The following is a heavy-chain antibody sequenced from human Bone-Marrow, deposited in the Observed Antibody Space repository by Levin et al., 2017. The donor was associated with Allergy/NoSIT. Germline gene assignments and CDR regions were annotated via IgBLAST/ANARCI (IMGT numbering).Heavy chain of an antibody. CDR1: GFTFDDYA. Sequence: SLKISCATSGFTFDDYAMNWVRQRPGKGLEWVSGITWNGGTVQYGDSLRGRFIISRDNAKKSLSLQLNSLTSEDTALYFCARGDYNYDSRSRGFDLWGQGTMVVVSS. D-gene: IGHD4-17*01. CDR2: ITWNGGTV. CDR3: ARGDYNYDSRSRGFDL. J-gene: IGHJ3*01. V-gene: IGHV3-9*01.